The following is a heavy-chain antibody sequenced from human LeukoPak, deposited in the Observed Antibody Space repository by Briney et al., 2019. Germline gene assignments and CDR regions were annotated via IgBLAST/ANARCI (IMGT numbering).Heavy chain of an antibody. CDR2: ISYDGSNK. D-gene: IGHD1-7*01. CDR1: GFTFSSYG. CDR3: ARVAYNWNYGLDY. J-gene: IGHJ4*02. V-gene: IGHV3-30*03. Sequence: GGSLRLSCAASGFTFSSYGMHWVRQAPGKGLEWVAVISYDGSNKYYADSVKGRFTISRDNAKNSLYLQMNSLRAEDTAVYYCARVAYNWNYGLDYWGQGTLVTVSS.